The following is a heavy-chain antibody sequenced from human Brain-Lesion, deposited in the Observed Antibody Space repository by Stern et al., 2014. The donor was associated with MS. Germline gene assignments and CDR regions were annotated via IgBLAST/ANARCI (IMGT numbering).Heavy chain of an antibody. J-gene: IGHJ4*02. D-gene: IGHD1-26*01. V-gene: IGHV1-24*01. Sequence: VQMVQSGAEVKKPGASVKVSCKVSGYTLNELSMHWVRQGPRKGLEWMGGFDPEDGEKIYAQKFQGRVNMTAATSTDPRYMELSSLRSEDPAVYYCATLSPGAGGNYYRHFDYWGQGTLVTVSS. CDR2: FDPEDGEK. CDR3: ATLSPGAGGNYYRHFDY. CDR1: GYTLNELS.